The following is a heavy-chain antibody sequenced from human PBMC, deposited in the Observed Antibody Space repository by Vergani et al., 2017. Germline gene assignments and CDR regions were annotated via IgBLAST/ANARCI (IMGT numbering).Heavy chain of an antibody. CDR3: ARHGGGFNWFDP. J-gene: IGHJ5*02. Sequence: EVQLVQSGAEVKKPGESLRISCKGSGYSFTSYWISLVRQMPGKGLEWMGRIDPSDSYTNYSPSFQGHVTISADKSISTAYLQWSSLKASDTAMYYCARHGGGFNWFDPWGQGTLVTVSS. CDR1: GYSFTSYW. V-gene: IGHV5-10-1*01. CDR2: IDPSDSYT. D-gene: IGHD3-10*01.